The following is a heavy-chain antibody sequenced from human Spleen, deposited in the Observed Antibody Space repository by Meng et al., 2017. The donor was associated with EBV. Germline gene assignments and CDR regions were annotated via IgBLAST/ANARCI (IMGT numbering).Heavy chain of an antibody. D-gene: IGHD2-2*01. Sequence: QVQLHQWGAGLLRPSETLSLTCAVYGESFSDNYWSWIHQSPGKGLEWIGESDHTGGTNYNPSLMSRVTISVDTSKNQFSLNLNSVTAADTAVYYCARGCSSTNCNSDFNYWGQGTLVTISS. CDR2: SDHTGGT. J-gene: IGHJ4*02. CDR3: ARGCSSTNCNSDFNY. V-gene: IGHV4-34*01. CDR1: GESFSDNY.